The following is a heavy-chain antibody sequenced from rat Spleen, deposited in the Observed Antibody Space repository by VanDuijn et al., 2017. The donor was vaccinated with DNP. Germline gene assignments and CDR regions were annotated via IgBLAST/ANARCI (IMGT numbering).Heavy chain of an antibody. CDR3: ATLYEGIYNRGYAMDA. CDR2: ISPTTRSS. Sequence: EVQLVESGGGLVQPGGSLRLSCAASGFSFSDYDMAWVRQAPTKGLEWVACISPTTRSSYYRDSVRGRFTISRDNAENTVYLQMNSLRSEDTATYYCATLYEGIYNRGYAMDAWGQGTSVTVSS. D-gene: IGHD1-10*01. CDR1: GFSFSDYD. J-gene: IGHJ4*01. V-gene: IGHV5S13*01.